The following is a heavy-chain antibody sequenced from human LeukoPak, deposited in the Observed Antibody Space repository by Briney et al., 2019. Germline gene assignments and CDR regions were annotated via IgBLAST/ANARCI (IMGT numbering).Heavy chain of an antibody. CDR2: LSGSGGNT. D-gene: IGHD3-22*01. J-gene: IGHJ4*02. Sequence: GGSLRLSCAASGFTFSSYAMSWVRQAPGKGLEWVSTLSGSGGNTYYADSVNGRVTISRDNSKNTLYLQMNSLRAEDTAVYHCAKGSYYYDSADYFDYWGQGTLVTVSS. CDR3: AKGSYYYDSADYFDY. V-gene: IGHV3-23*01. CDR1: GFTFSSYA.